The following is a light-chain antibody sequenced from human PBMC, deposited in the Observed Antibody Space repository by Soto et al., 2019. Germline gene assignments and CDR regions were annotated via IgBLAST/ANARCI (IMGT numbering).Light chain of an antibody. CDR1: QSVNSIY. V-gene: IGKV3-20*01. CDR2: GAS. Sequence: IVLTKSPGTLSLSPGERATLSCRASQSVNSIYLTWYQQKPGQAPRLLIYGASSRATDIPDRFSGSGSGTDFTLTISRLEPEDFAVYYCQHYGSSLYTFGQGTKLEIK. CDR3: QHYGSSLYT. J-gene: IGKJ2*01.